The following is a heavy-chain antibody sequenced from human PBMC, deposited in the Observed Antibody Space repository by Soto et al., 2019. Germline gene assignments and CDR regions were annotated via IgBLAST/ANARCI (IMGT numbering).Heavy chain of an antibody. J-gene: IGHJ5*02. V-gene: IGHV2-26*04. CDR2: IFWNDEK. D-gene: IGHD6-13*01. CDR3: ASTYSTSWYWFDH. CDR1: GFSLRNAGLG. Sequence: QVTVKESGPVLVKPTETLTLTCTVSGFSLRNAGLGVSWIRQPPGKALEWLAHIFWNDEKSYSTSLKSRLTISKDTSRSQVVLIMTNMDPVDTATYYCASTYSTSWYWFDHWGQGTLVTVSS.